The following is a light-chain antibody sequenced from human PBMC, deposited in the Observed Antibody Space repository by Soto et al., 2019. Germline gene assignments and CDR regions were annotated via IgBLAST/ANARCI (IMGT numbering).Light chain of an antibody. V-gene: IGLV2-14*03. Sequence: QSALTQPASVSGSPGQSITISCTGTSSDIGRYNYVSWYQHSPGKAPKLIIYDVSDRPSGVSNRFSGSKSGTTASLTISGLQAEVEADYYCGSYTSSDTMIFGGGTKLTVL. CDR2: DVS. CDR1: SSDIGRYNY. CDR3: GSYTSSDTMI. J-gene: IGLJ2*01.